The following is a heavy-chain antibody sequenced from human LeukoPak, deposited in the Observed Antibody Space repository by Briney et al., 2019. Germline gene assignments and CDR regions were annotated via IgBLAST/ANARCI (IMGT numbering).Heavy chain of an antibody. Sequence: PGGSLRLSCAASGFTFSSYAMHWVRQAPGKGLEYVSAISSSGDSTYCANSVRGRFTISRDNSKNTLYLQMGSLRAEDTAVYYCASSYGSNKNPFEYWGQGTLVTVSS. CDR2: ISSSGDST. CDR1: GFTFSSYA. D-gene: IGHD4-23*01. J-gene: IGHJ4*02. CDR3: ASSYGSNKNPFEY. V-gene: IGHV3-64*01.